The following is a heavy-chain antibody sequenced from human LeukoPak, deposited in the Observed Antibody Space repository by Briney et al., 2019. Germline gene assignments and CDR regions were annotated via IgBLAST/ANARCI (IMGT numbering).Heavy chain of an antibody. CDR3: AREFIDSGSWMDV. CDR1: GFTFSDYY. Sequence: GGSLRLSCAASGFTFSDYYMSWIRQAPGKGLEWVSYISSSGSTIYYADSVKGRFTISRDNAKNSLYLQMNSLRAEGTAVYYCAREFIDSGSWMDVWGQGTTVTVSS. CDR2: ISSSGSTI. D-gene: IGHD1-26*01. J-gene: IGHJ6*02. V-gene: IGHV3-11*01.